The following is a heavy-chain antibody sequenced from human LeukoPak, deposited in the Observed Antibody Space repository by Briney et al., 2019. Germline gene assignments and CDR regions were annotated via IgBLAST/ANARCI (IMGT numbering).Heavy chain of an antibody. Sequence: GGSLRLSCAASGFTFSSYAITWVRQAPGKGREWVSAISGRGGSTYYADSVKGRFTISRDNSKNTLYLQMNSLRAEDTAVYYCAKDRGVEYYYYMDVWGKGTTVTVSS. J-gene: IGHJ6*03. V-gene: IGHV3-23*01. CDR2: ISGRGGST. CDR1: GFTFSSYA. CDR3: AKDRGVEYYYYMDV. D-gene: IGHD3-3*01.